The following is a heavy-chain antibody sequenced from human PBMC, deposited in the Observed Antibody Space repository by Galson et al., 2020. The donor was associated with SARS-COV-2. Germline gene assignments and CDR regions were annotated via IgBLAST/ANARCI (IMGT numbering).Heavy chain of an antibody. Sequence: GESLKISCAASGFSFTSYALLWLRQGPGKGLEYVSAINTNGGSTYYAVSVKGRFTISRDNSKNTVYLQMGSLRTEDMAVYYCARVRGGYYSPLYWYFDLWGRGTLVTVSS. D-gene: IGHD3-22*01. V-gene: IGHV3-64*02. J-gene: IGHJ2*01. CDR1: GFSFTSYA. CDR3: ARVRGGYYSPLYWYFDL. CDR2: INTNGGST.